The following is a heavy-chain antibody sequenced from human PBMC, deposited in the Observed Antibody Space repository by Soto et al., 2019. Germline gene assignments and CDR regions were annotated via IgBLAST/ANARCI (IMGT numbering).Heavy chain of an antibody. CDR3: ARRYGSCFDY. Sequence: QVQLQESAPGLVKPSETLSLTCTVSGGSISSYYWSWIRQPPGQGLEWIGDIYYSGSTNYNPSLNSRVTISVDTSKNQFSLKLSSVTAADTAVYYCARRYGSCFDYWGQGTLVTVPS. J-gene: IGHJ4*02. V-gene: IGHV4-59*01. D-gene: IGHD1-26*01. CDR1: GGSISSYY. CDR2: IYYSGST.